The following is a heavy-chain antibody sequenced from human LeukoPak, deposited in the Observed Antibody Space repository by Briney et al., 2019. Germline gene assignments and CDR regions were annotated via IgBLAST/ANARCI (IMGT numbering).Heavy chain of an antibody. CDR3: SRESGPFCPFGY. CDR2: ISLAGQT. D-gene: IGHD1-26*01. V-gene: IGHV4/OR15-8*02. J-gene: IGHJ4*02. Sequence: SETLSLTCGVSGGSISGTNWWSWVRPPPGQVLEWIGEISLAGQTNYNPSLNGRVTMSLDKSSNQLSLHLTSVTAADTATYYCSRESGPFCPFGYWGQGTLVIVSS. CDR1: GGSISGTNW.